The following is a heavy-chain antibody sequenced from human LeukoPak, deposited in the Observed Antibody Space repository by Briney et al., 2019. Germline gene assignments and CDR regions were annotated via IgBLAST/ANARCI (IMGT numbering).Heavy chain of an antibody. D-gene: IGHD5-24*01. Sequence: GGSLRLSCAASGFTFSSYSMNWVRQAPGKGLEWVSSISSSSSYIYYADSVKGRFTISRDNAKNSLYLQMNSLRAEDTAVYYCAREEEDQLQFWAYYYYYGMDVWGQGTTVTVSS. V-gene: IGHV3-21*01. CDR3: AREEEDQLQFWAYYYYYGMDV. CDR2: ISSSSSYI. J-gene: IGHJ6*02. CDR1: GFTFSSYS.